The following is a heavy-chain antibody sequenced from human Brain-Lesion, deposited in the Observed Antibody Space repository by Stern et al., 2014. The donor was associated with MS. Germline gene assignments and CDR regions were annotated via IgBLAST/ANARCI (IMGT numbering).Heavy chain of an antibody. CDR3: ARDQRGITIFGVVTDYYYLGMDV. D-gene: IGHD3-3*01. CDR2: INPNTGGT. V-gene: IGHV1-2*02. CDR1: GYIFTGYY. Sequence: AQLVESGAEVKKPGASVKVSCKTSGYIFTGYYIHWVRQAPGQGLEWMAWINPNTGGTTYAQKFQGRVTMSRDTSISTAYVELSSLTSDDTAVYYCARDQRGITIFGVVTDYYYLGMDVWGQGTTVTVSS. J-gene: IGHJ6*02.